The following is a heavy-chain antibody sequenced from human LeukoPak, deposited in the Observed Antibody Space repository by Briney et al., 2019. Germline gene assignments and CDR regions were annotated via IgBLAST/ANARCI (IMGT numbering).Heavy chain of an antibody. V-gene: IGHV4-34*01. CDR2: INHIGST. CDR1: GGSFSGYY. CDR3: ARHTYYYDSSGLPH. Sequence: PSETLSLTCAVYGGSFSGYYWSWVRQPPGKGLEWIGEINHIGSTNYNPSLKSRVTISVDTSKNQFSLKLSSVTAADTAVYYCARHTYYYDSSGLPHWGQGTLVTVSS. D-gene: IGHD3-22*01. J-gene: IGHJ1*01.